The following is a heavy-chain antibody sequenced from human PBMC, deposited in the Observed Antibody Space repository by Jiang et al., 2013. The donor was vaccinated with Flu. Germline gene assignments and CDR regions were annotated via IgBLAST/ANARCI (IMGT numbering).Heavy chain of an antibody. CDR2: VYYSGTT. CDR3: ARRWFGELSWFDP. J-gene: IGHJ5*02. CDR1: GGSISSYY. Sequence: GLVKPSETLSLTCTVSGGSISSYYWNWIRQPPGKGLEWIGYVYYSGTTNYNPSLKSRVTISVDTSKNQFSLKLSSVTAADTAVYYCARRWFGELSWFDPWGQGTLVTVSS. V-gene: IGHV4-59*08. D-gene: IGHD3-10*01.